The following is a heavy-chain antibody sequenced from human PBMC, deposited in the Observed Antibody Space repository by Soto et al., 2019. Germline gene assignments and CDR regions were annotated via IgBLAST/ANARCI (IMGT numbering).Heavy chain of an antibody. Sequence: GGSLRLSCAASGFTFSSYWMHWVRQAPGKGLVWVSRINSDGSSTSYADSVKGRFTISRDNAKNTLYLQMNSLRAEDTAVYYCARDVRIAAAGTRYYYGMDVWGQGTTVTVS. CDR2: INSDGSST. V-gene: IGHV3-74*01. J-gene: IGHJ6*02. CDR1: GFTFSSYW. D-gene: IGHD6-13*01. CDR3: ARDVRIAAAGTRYYYGMDV.